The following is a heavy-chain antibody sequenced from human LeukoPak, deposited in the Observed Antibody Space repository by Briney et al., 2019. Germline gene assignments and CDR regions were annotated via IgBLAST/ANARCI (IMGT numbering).Heavy chain of an antibody. V-gene: IGHV4-39*07. Sequence: SETLSLTCTVSGGSISTSSSYWSWIRHPPGKGLEWIGSVFFSGNTYSSPSLKGRISISVDTSENQFSLKLSSVTAADTAVYYCARITFVVEGYGMDVWGQGTTVTVSS. CDR1: GGSISTSSSY. CDR3: ARITFVVEGYGMDV. D-gene: IGHD2-21*01. J-gene: IGHJ6*02. CDR2: VFFSGNT.